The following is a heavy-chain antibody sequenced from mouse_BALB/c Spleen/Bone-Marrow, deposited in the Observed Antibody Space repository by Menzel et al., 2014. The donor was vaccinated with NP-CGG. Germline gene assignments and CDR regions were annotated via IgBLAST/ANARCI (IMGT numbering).Heavy chain of an antibody. CDR3: ARDYYGSSDY. V-gene: IGHV5-6-3*01. Sequence: EVQLQESGGGLVQPGGSLKLSCAASGFTFSSYGMSWVRQTPDKRLELVATINSNGGSTYYPDSVKGRFTISRDNAKNTLYLQTSSLKSEDTAMYYCARDYYGSSDYWGQGTTLTVSS. D-gene: IGHD1-1*01. CDR1: GFTFSSYG. CDR2: INSNGGST. J-gene: IGHJ2*01.